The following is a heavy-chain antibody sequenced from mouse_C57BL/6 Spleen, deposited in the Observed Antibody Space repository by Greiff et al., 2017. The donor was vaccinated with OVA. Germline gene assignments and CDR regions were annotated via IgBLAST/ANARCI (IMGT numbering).Heavy chain of an antibody. J-gene: IGHJ4*01. Sequence: QVQLQQSGPGLVQPSQSLSITCTVSGFSLTSYGVHWVRQSPGKGLEWLGVIWRGGSTDYNAAFMSRLSITKDNSKSQVFFKMNSLQADDTAIYYCATPHYYGSSYYYAMDYWGQGTSVTVSS. CDR1: GFSLTSYG. D-gene: IGHD1-1*01. CDR3: ATPHYYGSSYYYAMDY. V-gene: IGHV2-5*01. CDR2: IWRGGST.